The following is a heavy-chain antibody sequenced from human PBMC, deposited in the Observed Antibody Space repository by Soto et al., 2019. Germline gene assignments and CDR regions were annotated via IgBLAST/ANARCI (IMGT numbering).Heavy chain of an antibody. CDR3: ARGGAVTTPYYYYYYYMDV. J-gene: IGHJ6*03. V-gene: IGHV4-59*01. Sequence: QVQLQESGPGLVKPSETLSLTCTVSGGSISSYYWSWIRQPPGKGLEWIGYIYYSGSTNYNPSLKSRVTISVDTSKNQFSLKLSSVTAADTAVYYCARGGAVTTPYYYYYYYMDVWGKGTTVTVSS. CDR1: GGSISSYY. CDR2: IYYSGST. D-gene: IGHD4-17*01.